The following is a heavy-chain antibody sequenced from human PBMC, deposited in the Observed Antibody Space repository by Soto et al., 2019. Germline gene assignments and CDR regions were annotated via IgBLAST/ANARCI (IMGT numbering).Heavy chain of an antibody. CDR3: ARAATYYDTLTGYLIDP. J-gene: IGHJ5*02. Sequence: ASVKVSCKASGYTFTSYGTSWVRQAPGQGLESMGWISAYNGNTNYAQKLQGRVTMTTDTSTSTAYMELRSLRSDDTAVYYCARAATYYDTLTGYLIDPWGQGTLVTVSS. CDR2: ISAYNGNT. V-gene: IGHV1-18*01. D-gene: IGHD3-9*01. CDR1: GYTFTSYG.